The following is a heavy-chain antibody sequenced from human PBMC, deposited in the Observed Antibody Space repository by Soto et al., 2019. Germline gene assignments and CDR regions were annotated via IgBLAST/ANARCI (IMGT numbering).Heavy chain of an antibody. CDR3: AKQAGSGSYYNIDSGGHFDY. D-gene: IGHD3-10*01. Sequence: QVQLVESGGGVVQPGRSLRLSCAASGFTFNNYGMHWVRQAPGKGLEWVVVISFDGSNTDYADSVKGRFTISRDNSKNTRSLPMTSMRVDDTAVYYCAKQAGSGSYYNIDSGGHFDYWGQGTLVTVSS. J-gene: IGHJ4*02. CDR2: ISFDGSNT. V-gene: IGHV3-30*18. CDR1: GFTFNNYG.